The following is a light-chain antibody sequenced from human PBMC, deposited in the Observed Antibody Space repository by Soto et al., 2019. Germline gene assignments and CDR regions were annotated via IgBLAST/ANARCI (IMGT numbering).Light chain of an antibody. CDR3: AAWDDSLSGVV. Sequence: QPVLTQAPSASGTPGQRVTLSCSGSSSNIGYNAVNWYQQLPGSAPKLLMHGNSQRPSGVLDRFSGSKSGTSASPAISGLRTEDEADYYCAAWDDSLSGVVFGGGTQLTVL. J-gene: IGLJ7*01. CDR2: GNS. V-gene: IGLV1-47*02. CDR1: SSNIGYNA.